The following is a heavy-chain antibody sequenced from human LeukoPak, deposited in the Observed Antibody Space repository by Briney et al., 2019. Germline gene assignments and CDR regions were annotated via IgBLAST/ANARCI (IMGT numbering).Heavy chain of an antibody. J-gene: IGHJ4*02. D-gene: IGHD2-15*01. CDR2: IYYSGST. CDR1: GGSISSGGYY. CDR3: ARGPENPYCNGGSCYDY. V-gene: IGHV4-31*03. Sequence: SETLSLTCTVSGGSISSGGYYWCWIRQHPGKGLEWIGYIYYSGSTYYNPSLKSRVTISVDTSKNQFSLKLSSVTAADTAMYYCARGPENPYCNGGSCYDYWGQGTLVAVSS.